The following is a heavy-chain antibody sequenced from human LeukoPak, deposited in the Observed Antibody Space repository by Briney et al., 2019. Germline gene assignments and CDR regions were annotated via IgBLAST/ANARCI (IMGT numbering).Heavy chain of an antibody. D-gene: IGHD6-19*01. J-gene: IGHJ5*02. V-gene: IGHV3-30*18. CDR3: AKGQAGRWCWFDP. CDR1: GFTFSSYG. CDR2: ISYDGSNK. Sequence: GGSLRLSCAASGFTFSSYGMHWVRQAPGKGLEWVAVISYDGSNKYYADSVKGRFTISRDNSKNTLYLQMNSLRAEDTAVYYCAKGQAGRWCWFDPWGQGTLVTASS.